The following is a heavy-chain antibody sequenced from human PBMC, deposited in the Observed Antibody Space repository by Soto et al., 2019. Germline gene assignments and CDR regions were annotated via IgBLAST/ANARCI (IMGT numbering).Heavy chain of an antibody. CDR1: GFTFSSYA. CDR2: ISYDGSNK. V-gene: IGHV3-30-3*01. D-gene: IGHD2-15*01. J-gene: IGHJ4*02. Sequence: QVQLVETGGGVVQPGRSLRLSCAASGFTFSSYAMHWVRQAPGKGLEWVAVISYDGSNKYYADSVKGRFTISRDNSKNTLYLPMNSLRVVITAVYYCARGPSKVVAATPSDYWGQGTLVTVSS. CDR3: ARGPSKVVAATPSDY.